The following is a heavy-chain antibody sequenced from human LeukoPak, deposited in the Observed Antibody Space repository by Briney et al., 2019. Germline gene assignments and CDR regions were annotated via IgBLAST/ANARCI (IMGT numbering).Heavy chain of an antibody. CDR2: ISSSGSTI. D-gene: IGHD2-15*01. J-gene: IGHJ5*02. Sequence: PGGSLRLSCAASGFTFSDYYMSWIRQAPGKGLEWVSYISSSGSTIYYADSVKGRFTISRDNAKNSLYLQMNSLRAEDTAVYYCARDLGYCSGGSCQNWFDPWGQGTLVTVSS. V-gene: IGHV3-11*04. CDR3: ARDLGYCSGGSCQNWFDP. CDR1: GFTFSDYY.